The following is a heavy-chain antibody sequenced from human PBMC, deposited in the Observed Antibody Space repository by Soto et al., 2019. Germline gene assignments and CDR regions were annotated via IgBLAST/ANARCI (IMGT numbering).Heavy chain of an antibody. CDR1: GFTFSSYW. V-gene: IGHV3-74*01. CDR2: SNSDGSST. Sequence: EVQLVESGGGLVQPGGSLRLSCAASGFTFSSYWMHWVRQAPGKGLVWVSRSNSDGSSTSYADSVKGRFTISRDNAKNTLYLQMNSLRAEDTAVYYCERDLTTEFQHWGQGTLVTVSS. CDR3: ERDLTTEFQH. J-gene: IGHJ1*01. D-gene: IGHD1-1*01.